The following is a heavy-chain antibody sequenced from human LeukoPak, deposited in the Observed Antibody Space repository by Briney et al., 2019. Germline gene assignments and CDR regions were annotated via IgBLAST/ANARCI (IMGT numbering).Heavy chain of an antibody. CDR2: INSDGSSL. CDR3: ARSRYTGSHFDY. CDR1: GFTFSSYW. D-gene: IGHD1-26*01. J-gene: IGHJ4*02. Sequence: GRSLRLSCAASGFTFSSYWVQWVRQAPGKGLVWISRINSDGSSLSYADSVKGRFTISRDNAKNTVYLQMNSLRAEDTAVYYCARSRYTGSHFDYWGQGTLVTVSS. V-gene: IGHV3-74*01.